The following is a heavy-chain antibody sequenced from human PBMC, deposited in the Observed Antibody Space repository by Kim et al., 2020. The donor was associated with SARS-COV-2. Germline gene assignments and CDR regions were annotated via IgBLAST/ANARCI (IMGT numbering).Heavy chain of an antibody. Sequence: KTYVESMKGRFPISRDNAKNALYLQMNSLRVEDTAVYYCARGGYSNFDFWGQGTLVTVSS. CDR2: K. V-gene: IGHV3-7*01. D-gene: IGHD2-21*01. CDR3: ARGGYSNFDF. J-gene: IGHJ4*02.